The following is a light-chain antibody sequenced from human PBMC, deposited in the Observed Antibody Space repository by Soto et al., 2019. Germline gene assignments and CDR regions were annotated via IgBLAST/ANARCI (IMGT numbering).Light chain of an antibody. CDR1: RDIGSD. J-gene: IGKJ1*01. Sequence: ATRISQSPSSLSASLENRITITCRASRDIGSDLSWYQQKPGKAPTLLIYAASNLQSGVPSRFRGSRSGTEFTLTVSSMQPEDFATYYCIQDHDDSWTFGQGTKVDIK. CDR3: IQDHDDSWT. CDR2: AAS. V-gene: IGKV1-6*01.